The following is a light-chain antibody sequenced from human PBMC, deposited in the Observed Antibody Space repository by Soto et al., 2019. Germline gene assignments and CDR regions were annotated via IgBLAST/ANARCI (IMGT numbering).Light chain of an antibody. CDR3: QQYYSTPWT. V-gene: IGKV4-1*01. CDR2: WAS. Sequence: DIVMTQSPDSLAVSLGERATINCKSSQSVLYSSNNKNYLAWYQQKAGQPPKLLIYWASARESGVPDRFSGSGSGTDFTLTISSLQAEDVAVYSCQQYYSTPWTFGQGTKLGIK. CDR1: QSVLYSSNNKNY. J-gene: IGKJ1*01.